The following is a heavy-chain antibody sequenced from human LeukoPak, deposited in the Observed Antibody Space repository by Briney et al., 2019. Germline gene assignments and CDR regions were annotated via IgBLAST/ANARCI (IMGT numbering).Heavy chain of an antibody. V-gene: IGHV1-18*04. J-gene: IGHJ4*02. D-gene: IGHD3-22*01. CDR3: ARDRLWSYYDSSGYHYFDY. CDR1: GYTFTSYY. CDR2: ISAYNGNT. Sequence: ASVKVSCKASGYTFTSYYMHWVRQAPGQGLEWMGWISAYNGNTNYAQKLQGRVTMTTDTSTSTAYMELRSLRSDDTAVYYCARDRLWSYYDSSGYHYFDYWGQGTLVTVSS.